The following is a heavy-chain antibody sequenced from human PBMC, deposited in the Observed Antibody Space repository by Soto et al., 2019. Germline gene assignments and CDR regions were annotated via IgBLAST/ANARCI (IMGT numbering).Heavy chain of an antibody. Sequence: GASVEVSCKASGGTIRSFSLCWVRHAPGQRLEGMGRIIPILGIANYAQKFQGRVTITADKSTSTAYMELSSLRSEDTAVYYCASSPGRTYYDILTGPNAFDIWGQGTMVTVSS. CDR3: ASSPGRTYYDILTGPNAFDI. CDR1: GGTIRSFS. V-gene: IGHV1-69*02. CDR2: IIPILGIA. J-gene: IGHJ3*02. D-gene: IGHD3-9*01.